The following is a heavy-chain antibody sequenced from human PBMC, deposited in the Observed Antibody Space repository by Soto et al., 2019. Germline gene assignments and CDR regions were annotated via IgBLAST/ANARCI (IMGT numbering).Heavy chain of an antibody. V-gene: IGHV3-21*01. CDR1: GFTFSSYS. J-gene: IGHJ5*02. CDR3: ARDGTIYDFWSGYTNWFDP. D-gene: IGHD3-3*01. Sequence: GGSLRLSCAASGFTFSSYSMNWVRQAPGKGLEWVSSISSSSYIYYADSVKGRFTISRDNAKNSLYLQMNSLRAEDTAVYYCARDGTIYDFWSGYTNWFDPWGQGTLVTVSS. CDR2: ISSSSYI.